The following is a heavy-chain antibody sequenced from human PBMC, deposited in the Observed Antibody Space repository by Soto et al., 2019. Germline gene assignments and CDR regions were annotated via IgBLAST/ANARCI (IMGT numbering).Heavy chain of an antibody. CDR3: ARSVEGHFDY. V-gene: IGHV4-30-4*01. D-gene: IGHD6-19*01. CDR1: GGSISSGDYY. CDR2: IYYSGST. J-gene: IGHJ4*02. Sequence: SETLSLTCTVSGGSISSGDYYWSWIRQPPGKGLEWIGYIYYSGSTYYNPSLKSRVTISVDTSKNQFSLKLSLRDEDTAVYYCARSVEGHFDYWGQGTLVTVSS.